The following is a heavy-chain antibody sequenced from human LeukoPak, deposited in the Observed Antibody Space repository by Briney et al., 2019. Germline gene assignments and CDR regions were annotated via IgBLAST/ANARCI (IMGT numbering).Heavy chain of an antibody. CDR1: GFAFSSYA. V-gene: IGHV3-53*01. D-gene: IGHD4-17*01. Sequence: GGSLRLSCAASGFAFSSYAMTWVRQAPGKGLEWVSVLFGDGSTYYADSVKGRFTISRDNSKNTLYLQMNSLRAEDTAVYYCARGSMTTVTKIDYWGQGTLVTVSS. CDR2: LFGDGST. CDR3: ARGSMTTVTKIDY. J-gene: IGHJ4*02.